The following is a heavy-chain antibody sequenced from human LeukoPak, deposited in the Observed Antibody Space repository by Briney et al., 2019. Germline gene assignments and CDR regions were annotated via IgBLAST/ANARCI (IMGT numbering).Heavy chain of an antibody. J-gene: IGHJ6*03. V-gene: IGHV6-1*01. CDR2: TYYRSKWYN. Sequence: SQTLSLTCAISGDSVSSNSAAWNWIRQSPSRGLEWLGRTYYRSKWYNDYAVSVKSRITINPDTSKDQFSLQLNSVTPEDTAVYYCAMSRIAAAGRDYYYYYMDVWGKGTTVTVSS. D-gene: IGHD6-13*01. CDR3: AMSRIAAAGRDYYYYYMDV. CDR1: GDSVSSNSAA.